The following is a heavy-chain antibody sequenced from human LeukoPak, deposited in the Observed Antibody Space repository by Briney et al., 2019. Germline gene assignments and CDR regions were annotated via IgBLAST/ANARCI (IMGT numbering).Heavy chain of an antibody. CDR1: GGTFSSYA. CDR2: IIPIFGTA. Sequence: SVKVSCKASGGTFSSYAISWVRQAPGQGLEWMGRIIPIFGTANYAQKFQGRVTVTTDESTSTAYMELSSLRSEDTAVYYCAREGGIAAAVDYWGQGTLVTVSS. D-gene: IGHD6-13*01. CDR3: AREGGIAAAVDY. V-gene: IGHV1-69*05. J-gene: IGHJ4*02.